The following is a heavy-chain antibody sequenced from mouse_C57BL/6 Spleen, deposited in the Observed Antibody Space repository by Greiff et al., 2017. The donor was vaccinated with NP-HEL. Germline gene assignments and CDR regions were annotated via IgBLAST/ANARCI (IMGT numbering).Heavy chain of an antibody. V-gene: IGHV1-81*01. CDR2: IYPRSGNT. CDR1: GYTFTSYG. CDR3: ARRSITTVVRYYFDY. Sequence: QVQLQQSGAELARPGASVKLSCKASGYTFTSYGISWVKQRTGQGLEWIGEIYPRSGNTYYNEKFKGKATLTADKSSSTAYMELRSLTSEDSAVYFCARRSITTVVRYYFDYWGQGTTLTVSS. J-gene: IGHJ2*01. D-gene: IGHD1-1*01.